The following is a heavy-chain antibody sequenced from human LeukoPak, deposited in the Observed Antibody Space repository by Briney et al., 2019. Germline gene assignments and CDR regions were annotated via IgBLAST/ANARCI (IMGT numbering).Heavy chain of an antibody. CDR1: GFTFDDYG. CDR3: ARDLRGYSYGNDAFDI. CDR2: INWNGGST. V-gene: IGHV3-20*04. J-gene: IGHJ3*02. Sequence: PGGSLRLSCAASGFTFDDYGMSWVRQAPGKGLEWVSGINWNGGSTGYADSVKGRFTISRDNAKNSLYLQMHSLRAEDTAVYYCARDLRGYSYGNDAFDIWGQGTMVTVSS. D-gene: IGHD5-18*01.